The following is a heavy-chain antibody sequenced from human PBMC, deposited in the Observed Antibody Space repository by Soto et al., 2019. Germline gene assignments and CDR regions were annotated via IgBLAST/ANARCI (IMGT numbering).Heavy chain of an antibody. Sequence: QVQLVESGGGVVQPGRSLRLSCAASGFIFSSFGMHWVRQVPGKVLEWVAVISYDGSNKYYADSVKGRFTISRDNSTNTLYLQVNRLRGEDTAVYFCVKATGNKCNEDDFYYGMDVWGHGTTVTVSS. CDR2: ISYDGSNK. CDR1: GFIFSSFG. CDR3: VKATGNKCNEDDFYYGMDV. V-gene: IGHV3-30*18. J-gene: IGHJ6*02. D-gene: IGHD1-1*01.